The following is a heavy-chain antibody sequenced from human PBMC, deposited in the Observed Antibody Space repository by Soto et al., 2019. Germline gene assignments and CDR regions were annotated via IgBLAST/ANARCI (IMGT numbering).Heavy chain of an antibody. D-gene: IGHD2-2*01. Sequence: PGGSLRLSCAASGFTFDDYAMHWVRQAPGKGLEWVSGISWNSGSIGYADSVKGRFTISRDNAKNSLYLQMNSLRAEDTALYYCAKDIGAYCSSTSCYRRAFDIWGQGTMVTVSS. CDR3: AKDIGAYCSSTSCYRRAFDI. CDR2: ISWNSGSI. CDR1: GFTFDDYA. V-gene: IGHV3-9*01. J-gene: IGHJ3*02.